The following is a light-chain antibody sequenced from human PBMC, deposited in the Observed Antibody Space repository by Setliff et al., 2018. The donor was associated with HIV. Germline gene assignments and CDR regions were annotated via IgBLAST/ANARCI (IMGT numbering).Light chain of an antibody. CDR3: NSYTTTSTHVL. CDR2: EVS. J-gene: IGLJ2*01. V-gene: IGLV2-14*01. CDR1: SSDVGGYTY. Sequence: QSVLTQPASVSGSPGQSITTSCTGTSSDVGGYTYVSWYQQHPGKAPKLMIYEVSNLPSGVSNRFSGSKSGNTASVTISGLQAEDEADYYCNSYTTTSTHVLFGGGTKVT.